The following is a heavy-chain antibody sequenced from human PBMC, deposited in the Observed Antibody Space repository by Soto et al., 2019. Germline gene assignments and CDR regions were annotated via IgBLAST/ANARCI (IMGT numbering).Heavy chain of an antibody. D-gene: IGHD4-4*01. CDR2: TYYSGTT. Sequence: GQLQESGPGLVKPWETLSLTCMVSGASISSFYWTWIRQPPGKGLGGIGYTYYSGTTNYNPSLKSRVTISVDTSKNQFSLKLSSVTAADTAVYYCARDLRSRLYSNYDNWFDPWGQGTLVTVSS. CDR3: ARDLRSRLYSNYDNWFDP. CDR1: GASISSFY. J-gene: IGHJ5*02. V-gene: IGHV4-59*01.